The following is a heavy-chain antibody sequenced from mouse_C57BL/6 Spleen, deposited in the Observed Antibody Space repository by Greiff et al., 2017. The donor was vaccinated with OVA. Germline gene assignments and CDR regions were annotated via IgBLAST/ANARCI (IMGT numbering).Heavy chain of an antibody. D-gene: IGHD4-1*02. Sequence: EVQLQQSGPELVKPGASVKISCKASGYSFPGYSMNWVKQSPERSFGWIGGINPSTGGTTYNQKFKAKATLTVDKSSSTAYMQLKSLTSEDSAVYYCARSTGTAWFAYWGQGTLVTVSA. J-gene: IGHJ3*01. CDR2: INPSTGGT. V-gene: IGHV1-42*01. CDR3: ARSTGTAWFAY. CDR1: GYSFPGYS.